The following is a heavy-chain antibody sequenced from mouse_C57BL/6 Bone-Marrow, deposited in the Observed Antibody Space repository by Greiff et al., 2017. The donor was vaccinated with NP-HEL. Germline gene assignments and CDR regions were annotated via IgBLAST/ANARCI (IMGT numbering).Heavy chain of an antibody. Sequence: QVQLQQSGAELVRPGASVTLSCKASGYTFTDYEMHWVKQTPVHGLEWIGAIDPETGGTAYNQKFKGKAILTADKSSSTAYMELRSLTSEDSAVYYCTKRLWLLYYAMDYWGQGTSVTVSS. V-gene: IGHV1-15*01. CDR3: TKRLWLLYYAMDY. CDR2: IDPETGGT. D-gene: IGHD2-2*01. J-gene: IGHJ4*01. CDR1: GYTFTDYE.